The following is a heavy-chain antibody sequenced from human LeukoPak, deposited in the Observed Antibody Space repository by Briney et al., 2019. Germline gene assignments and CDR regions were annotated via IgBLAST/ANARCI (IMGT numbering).Heavy chain of an antibody. CDR1: GFPISSTYC. CDR2: ICHSGST. J-gene: IGHJ5*02. V-gene: IGHV4-38-2*02. Sequence: SETLSLTCTVSGFPISSTYCWGWIRQPPGKGLEWIGNICHSGSTFYNPSLKSRLTISVDTSKNHFSLKLSSVTAADTAVYYCASQYSSSWYGNWFDPWGQGTLVTVSS. D-gene: IGHD6-13*01. CDR3: ASQYSSSWYGNWFDP.